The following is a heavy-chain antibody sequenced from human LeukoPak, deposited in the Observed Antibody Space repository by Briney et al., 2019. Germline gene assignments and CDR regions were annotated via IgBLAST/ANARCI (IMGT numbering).Heavy chain of an antibody. D-gene: IGHD5-12*01. CDR3: ARDSQDIVATINY. V-gene: IGHV3-48*03. J-gene: IGHJ4*02. CDR1: GFTFSSYE. CDR2: ISSSGSTI. Sequence: GGSLRLSCAASGFTFSSYEMNWVRQAPGKGLEWVSYISSSGSTIYYADSVKGRFTISRDNAKNSLYLLMNSLRAEDTAVYYCARDSQDIVATINYWGQGTLVTVSS.